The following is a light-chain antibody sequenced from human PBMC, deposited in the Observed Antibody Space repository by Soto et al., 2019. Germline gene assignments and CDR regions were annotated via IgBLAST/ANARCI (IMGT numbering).Light chain of an antibody. CDR3: QERSNWPIT. CDR2: DAS. CDR1: QSVSSY. Sequence: EIVLTQSPATLSLSPGERATLSCRASQSVSSYLAWYQQKPGQAPRLLIYDASRRATGIPARFSGSGSGTDFTLTISSLEPEDSAVYYCQERSNWPITFGQGTRLEIK. J-gene: IGKJ5*01. V-gene: IGKV3-11*01.